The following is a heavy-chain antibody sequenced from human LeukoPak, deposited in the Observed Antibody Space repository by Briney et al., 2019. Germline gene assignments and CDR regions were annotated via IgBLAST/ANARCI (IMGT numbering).Heavy chain of an antibody. CDR2: ISSSSSNI. Sequence: GGSLRLSCAASGFTFSSYSMNWVRQAPGKGLEWVSSISSSSSNIYYADSEKGRFTISRDNAKNSLYLQMNSLRAENTAVYYCARDVSSRVWYYFDYWGQGTLVTVSS. D-gene: IGHD6-19*01. CDR1: GFTFSSYS. CDR3: ARDVSSRVWYYFDY. J-gene: IGHJ4*02. V-gene: IGHV3-21*01.